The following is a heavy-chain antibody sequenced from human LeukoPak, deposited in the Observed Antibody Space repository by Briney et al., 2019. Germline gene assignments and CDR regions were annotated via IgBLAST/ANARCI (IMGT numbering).Heavy chain of an antibody. CDR3: ATSLSGWGTYHYMNV. D-gene: IGHD6-19*01. J-gene: IGHJ6*03. Sequence: GGSLRLSCAASGFTISHYAMHWVRQAPGKGLEWVAFISYDGSNKYYADSVKGRFTLSRDNAKNSLYLQMNSLRAEDTAVYYCATSLSGWGTYHYMNVWGKGTTVTISS. CDR2: ISYDGSNK. CDR1: GFTISHYA. V-gene: IGHV3-30*04.